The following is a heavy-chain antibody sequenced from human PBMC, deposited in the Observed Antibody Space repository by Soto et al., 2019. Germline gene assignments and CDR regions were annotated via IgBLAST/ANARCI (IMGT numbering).Heavy chain of an antibody. J-gene: IGHJ4*02. CDR3: ARDWGHYYGSGSFPSPHPSDI. D-gene: IGHD3-10*01. V-gene: IGHV1-2*04. CDR2: INPNSGDT. CDR1: GYTFTDYY. Sequence: QVQLVQSGAEVKKPGASVKVSCKASGYTFTDYYLHWVRQAPGQGLEWMGWINPNSGDTHYAQKFQGWVTMTRDTSITTAYMELNRLTSDDTAVYYCARDWGHYYGSGSFPSPHPSDIWGQGTLVTVSS.